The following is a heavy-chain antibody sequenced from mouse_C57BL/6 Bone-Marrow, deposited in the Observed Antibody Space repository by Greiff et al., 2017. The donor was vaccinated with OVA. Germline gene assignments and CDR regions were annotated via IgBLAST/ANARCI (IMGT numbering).Heavy chain of an antibody. CDR1: GSTFSSYP. V-gene: IGHV5-9*01. CDR2: ISGGGGNT. CDR3: ARHRRWLLQIAY. Sequence: DVQLVESGGGLVKPGGSLKLSCAASGSTFSSYPISWVGQTPEKGLEWVATISGGGGNTYYPDSVKGRFTISRDNAKNTLYLQMSSLRSEDTALYYCARHRRWLLQIAYWGQGTLVTVSA. D-gene: IGHD2-3*01. J-gene: IGHJ3*01.